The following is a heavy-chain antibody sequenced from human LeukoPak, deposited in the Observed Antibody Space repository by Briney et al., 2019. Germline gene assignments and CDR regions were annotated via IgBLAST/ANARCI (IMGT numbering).Heavy chain of an antibody. D-gene: IGHD1-1*01. J-gene: IGHJ5*02. V-gene: IGHV1-18*01. CDR3: ATTTTGWFAP. CDR2: ISAYSANT. Sequence: ASVKVSCKASGYTFTSNGFTWVRHAPGQGLEWMGWISAYSANTNNAQKFQGRVTMTTDTTTSTAYMELRSLRSDDTAVYYCATTTTGWFAPWGQGTLVTASS. CDR1: GYTFTSNG.